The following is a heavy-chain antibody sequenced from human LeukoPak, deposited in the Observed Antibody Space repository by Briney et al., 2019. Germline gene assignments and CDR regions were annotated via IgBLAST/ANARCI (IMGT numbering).Heavy chain of an antibody. CDR1: EFTFSSYG. CDR3: AKDLGLFEELGNFDY. D-gene: IGHD7-27*01. Sequence: PGGSLRLSCAAAEFTFSSYGMHWVRQAPGKGLEWVAFIRYDGSNKYYADSVKGRFTISRDNSKNTLYLQMSSLRAEDTAVYYCAKDLGLFEELGNFDYWGQGTLVTVSS. V-gene: IGHV3-30*02. CDR2: IRYDGSNK. J-gene: IGHJ4*02.